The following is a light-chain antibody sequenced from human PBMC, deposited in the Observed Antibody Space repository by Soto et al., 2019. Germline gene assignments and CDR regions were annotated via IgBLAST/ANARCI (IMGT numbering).Light chain of an antibody. CDR1: SSDIGGYNS. CDR3: SSYTSNIRV. CDR2: DVS. J-gene: IGLJ2*01. Sequence: QSVLTQPASVSGSPGQSITISCTGTSSDIGGYNSVSWYQQHPGKAPKLMIYDVSNRPSGVSNRFSGSKSGNTASLTISGLQAEDEADYYCSSYTSNIRVFGGGTKLIVL. V-gene: IGLV2-14*01.